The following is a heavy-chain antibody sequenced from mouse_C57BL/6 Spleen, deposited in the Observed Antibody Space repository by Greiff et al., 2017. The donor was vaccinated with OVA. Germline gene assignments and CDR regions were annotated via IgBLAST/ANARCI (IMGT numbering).Heavy chain of an antibody. J-gene: IGHJ2*01. CDR1: GFTFSSYA. Sequence: DVKLVESGGGLVKPGGSLKLSCAASGFTFSSYAMSWVRQTPEKRLEWVATISDGGSYTYYPDNVKGRFTLSRDNAKNNLYLQMSHLRTEETDMYFSASSPYDDDLYYSDYWGQGTTLTVSS. D-gene: IGHD2-4*01. V-gene: IGHV5-4*03. CDR2: ISDGGSYT. CDR3: ASSPYDDDLYYSDY.